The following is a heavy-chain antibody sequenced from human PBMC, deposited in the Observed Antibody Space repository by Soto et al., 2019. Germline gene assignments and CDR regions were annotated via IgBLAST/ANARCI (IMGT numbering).Heavy chain of an antibody. D-gene: IGHD2-2*02. Sequence: GGSLRLSCVGSGFTFRTYSINWVRQAPGKGLEWVSSISSRSDIYYADSVKGRFTISRDNAKNSVSLQMNSLRAEDTAVCYCAREYTAWPLAYGLDVWGQGTTVTVSS. V-gene: IGHV3-21*01. CDR3: AREYTAWPLAYGLDV. J-gene: IGHJ6*02. CDR2: ISSRSDI. CDR1: GFTFRTYS.